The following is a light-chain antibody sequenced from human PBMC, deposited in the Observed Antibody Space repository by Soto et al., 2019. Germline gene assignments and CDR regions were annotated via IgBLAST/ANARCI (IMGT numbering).Light chain of an antibody. CDR1: SSDVGGYNY. Sequence: QSALTQPASVSGSPGQSITISCTGTSSDVGGYNYVSWYQQHPGKAPKLMIYEVSNRPSGVSNRFSGSKSGNTASLTISGLQAEDEADYYCSSYTSSSTPWGVFGTGTKRTVL. V-gene: IGLV2-14*01. CDR3: SSYTSSSTPWGV. CDR2: EVS. J-gene: IGLJ1*01.